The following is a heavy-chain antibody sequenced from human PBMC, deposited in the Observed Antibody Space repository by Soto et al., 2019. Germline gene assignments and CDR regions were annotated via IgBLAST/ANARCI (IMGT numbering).Heavy chain of an antibody. Sequence: GGSLRLSCAASGFTFSKAWMSWVRQAPGEGLEWVGRIKSKSDGGTTDYAAPVKGRFTISSDDSKNTLYLQMNSLKTEDTAVYYCTTATSTKSTYYFDYWGQGTQVTVSS. J-gene: IGHJ4*02. V-gene: IGHV3-15*01. CDR2: IKSKSDGGTT. CDR1: GFTFSKAW. CDR3: TTATSTKSTYYFDY. D-gene: IGHD5-12*01.